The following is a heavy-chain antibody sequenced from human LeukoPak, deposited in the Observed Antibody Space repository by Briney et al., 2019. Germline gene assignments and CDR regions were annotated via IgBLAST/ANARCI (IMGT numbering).Heavy chain of an antibody. D-gene: IGHD6-13*01. CDR3: ARESSMYSRSWAFFDY. V-gene: IGHV1-69*04. Sequence: ASGKVSCKASGGTFSSYAISWVRQAPGQGVEWMGRIIPILGIGNYAQKFQGRGTITADKAKSKDYMELRRLRSEDTAVYYCARESSMYSRSWAFFDYWGQGTLVTVSS. CDR2: IIPILGIG. CDR1: GGTFSSYA. J-gene: IGHJ4*02.